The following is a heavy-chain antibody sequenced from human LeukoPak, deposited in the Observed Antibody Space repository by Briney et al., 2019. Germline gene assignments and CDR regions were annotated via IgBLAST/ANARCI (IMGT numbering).Heavy chain of an antibody. CDR3: AKSYLGIPLLIDY. D-gene: IGHD7-27*01. CDR1: GFTFSSYW. V-gene: IGHV3-74*01. CDR2: INTDGSKT. Sequence: QPGGSLRLSCAASGFTFSSYWMHWVRQAPGKELVWVSHINTDGSKTTYADSVKGRFTISRDNSKNTLYLQMNSLRAEDTAVYYCAKSYLGIPLLIDYWGQGTLVTVSS. J-gene: IGHJ4*02.